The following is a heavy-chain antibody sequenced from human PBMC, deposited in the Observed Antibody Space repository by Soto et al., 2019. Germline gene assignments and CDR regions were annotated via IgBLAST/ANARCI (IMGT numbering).Heavy chain of an antibody. V-gene: IGHV1-3*01. J-gene: IGHJ5*02. CDR2: INAGNGNT. CDR1: GYTFTSYA. Sequence: PSVKVSCKASGYTFTSYAMHWVRQAPGQRLEWMGWINAGNGNTKYSQKFQGRVTITRDTSASTAYMELSSLRSEDTAVYYCARTITIFGVVQSPFDPWGQGTLVTVSS. D-gene: IGHD3-3*01. CDR3: ARTITIFGVVQSPFDP.